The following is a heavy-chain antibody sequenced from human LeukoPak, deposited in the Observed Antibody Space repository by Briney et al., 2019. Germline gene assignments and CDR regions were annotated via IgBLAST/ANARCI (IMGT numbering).Heavy chain of an antibody. V-gene: IGHV3-7*01. Sequence: GGSLRLSCAASGFTFSSYWMSWVRQAPGKGLQWVANIKQDGSEKYYVDSVKGRFTISRDNAKNSLYLQMNSLRAEDTAVYYCARDSDWFGALSDDFDIWGQGTMVTVSS. CDR1: GFTFSSYW. CDR2: IKQDGSEK. D-gene: IGHD3-10*01. CDR3: ARDSDWFGALSDDFDI. J-gene: IGHJ3*02.